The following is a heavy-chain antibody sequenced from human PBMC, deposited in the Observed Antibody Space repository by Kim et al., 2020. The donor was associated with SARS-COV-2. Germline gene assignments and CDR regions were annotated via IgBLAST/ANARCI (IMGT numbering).Heavy chain of an antibody. Sequence: TNYAQKRQGRVTMTTDTSTSTAYMELRSLRSDDTAVYYCARDLEWLGIDYWGQGTLVTVSS. CDR3: ARDLEWLGIDY. CDR2: T. J-gene: IGHJ4*02. V-gene: IGHV1-18*01. D-gene: IGHD6-19*01.